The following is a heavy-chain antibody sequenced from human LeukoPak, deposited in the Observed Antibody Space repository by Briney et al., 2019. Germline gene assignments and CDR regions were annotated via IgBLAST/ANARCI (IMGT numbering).Heavy chain of an antibody. CDR2: INPSGGST. CDR1: GYTFTSYY. V-gene: IGHV1-46*01. D-gene: IGHD2-2*01. Sequence: ASVKVSCKASGYTFTSYYMHWVRQAPGQGLEWMGIINPSGGSTSYAQKFQGRVTMTRDTSTSTVYMELSSLRSEDTAVYYCARDAVVVAPAADRYYFDYWGQGTLVTVSS. CDR3: ARDAVVVAPAADRYYFDY. J-gene: IGHJ4*02.